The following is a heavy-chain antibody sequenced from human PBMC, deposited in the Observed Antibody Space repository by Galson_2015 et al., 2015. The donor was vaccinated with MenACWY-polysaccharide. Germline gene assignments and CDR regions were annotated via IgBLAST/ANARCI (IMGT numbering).Heavy chain of an antibody. Sequence: SLRLSCAASGFTFSNYAMSWVRQAPGKGLEWVPTISGSGSSTYYAGSVKGRFTISRDNSKNTLSLQMNSLRAEDTAVYYCAKDNSNLYYYYGMDVWGQGTTVTVSS. J-gene: IGHJ6*02. CDR1: GFTFSNYA. V-gene: IGHV3-23*01. CDR2: ISGSGSST. CDR3: AKDNSNLYYYYGMDV. D-gene: IGHD4-23*01.